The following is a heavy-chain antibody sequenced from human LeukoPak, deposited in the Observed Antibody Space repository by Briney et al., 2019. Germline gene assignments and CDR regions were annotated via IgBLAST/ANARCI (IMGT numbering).Heavy chain of an antibody. J-gene: IGHJ2*01. CDR2: TNISGST. CDR3: ARGKKEKYFDL. V-gene: IGHV4-34*01. Sequence: SETLSLTCAVYGGSFSGYYWSWIRQPPGAGREWIGETNISGSTNYNPSLPSRVTISVDTSKNQFSPKLSSVTAADTAVYYCARGKKEKYFDLWGRGTLVTVSS. CDR1: GGSFSGYY.